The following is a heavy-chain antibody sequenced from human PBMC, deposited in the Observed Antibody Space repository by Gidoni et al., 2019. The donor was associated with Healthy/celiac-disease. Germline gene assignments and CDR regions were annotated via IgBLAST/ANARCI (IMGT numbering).Heavy chain of an antibody. D-gene: IGHD4-17*01. V-gene: IGHV3-53*01. J-gene: IGHJ3*02. CDR3: ARDFLDYGDYKARLMAFDI. CDR1: GFTVSSNY. CDR2: IYSGVST. Sequence: EVQLVESGGGLIQPGGSLRLSCAASGFTVSSNYMSWVRQAPGKGLEWVSVIYSGVSTYYADSVKGRFTISRDNSKNTLYLQMNSLRAEDTAVYYCARDFLDYGDYKARLMAFDIWGQGTMVTVSS.